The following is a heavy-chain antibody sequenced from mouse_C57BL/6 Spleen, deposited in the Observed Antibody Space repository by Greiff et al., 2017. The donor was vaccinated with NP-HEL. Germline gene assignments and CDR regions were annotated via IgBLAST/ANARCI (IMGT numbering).Heavy chain of an antibody. CDR2: ISSGGSYT. CDR3: ARGYGSSEYFDV. J-gene: IGHJ1*03. Sequence: EVKLVESGGDLVKPGGSLKLSCAASGFTFSSYGMSWVRQTPDKRLEWVATISSGGSYTYYPDSVKGRFTISRDNAKNTLYLQMSSLKSEDTAMYYCARGYGSSEYFDVWGTGTTVTVSS. D-gene: IGHD1-1*01. V-gene: IGHV5-6*01. CDR1: GFTFSSYG.